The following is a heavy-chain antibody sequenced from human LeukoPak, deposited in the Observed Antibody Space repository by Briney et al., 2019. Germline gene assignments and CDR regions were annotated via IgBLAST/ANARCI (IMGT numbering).Heavy chain of an antibody. V-gene: IGHV3-48*01. Sequence: GGSLRLSCAASGFTFSSYTMNWVRQAPGKGLEWVSYITSSSGTIYYADSVKGRFTISRDNAKNSLYLQMNSLRAEDTAVYYCARTPAGYSSSSYHFDYWGQGTLVTVSS. CDR1: GFTFSSYT. CDR2: ITSSSGTI. J-gene: IGHJ4*02. CDR3: ARTPAGYSSSSYHFDY. D-gene: IGHD6-6*01.